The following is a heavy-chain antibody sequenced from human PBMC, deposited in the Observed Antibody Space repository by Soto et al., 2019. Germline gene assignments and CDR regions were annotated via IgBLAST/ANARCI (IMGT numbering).Heavy chain of an antibody. J-gene: IGHJ4*02. CDR2: IYHSGST. V-gene: IGHV4-4*02. Sequence: SETLSLTCAVSGGSISSSNWWSWVRQPPGKGLEWIGEIYHSGSTNYNPSLKSRVTISVDKSKNQFSLKLSSVTAADTAVYYCARRPYSSSWYGYYFDYWGQGTLVTVSS. CDR1: GGSISSSNW. D-gene: IGHD6-13*01. CDR3: ARRPYSSSWYGYYFDY.